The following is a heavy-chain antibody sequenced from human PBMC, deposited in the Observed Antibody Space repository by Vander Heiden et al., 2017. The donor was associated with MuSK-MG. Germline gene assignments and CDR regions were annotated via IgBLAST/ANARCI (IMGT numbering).Heavy chain of an antibody. CDR2: ISSSSSYI. CDR1: GFTFSSYS. V-gene: IGHV3-21*01. Sequence: EVQLVESGGGLVKPGGSLRLSCAASGFTFSSYSMNWVRQAPGKGLEWVSSISSSSSYIYYADSVKGRFTISRDNAKNSLYLQMNSLRAEDTAVYYCARDEEYSGYELFDYWGQGTLVTVSS. CDR3: ARDEEYSGYELFDY. J-gene: IGHJ4*02. D-gene: IGHD5-12*01.